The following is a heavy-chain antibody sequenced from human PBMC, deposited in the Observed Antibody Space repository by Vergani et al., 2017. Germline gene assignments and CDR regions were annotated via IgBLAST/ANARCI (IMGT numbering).Heavy chain of an antibody. J-gene: IGHJ4*02. CDR3: TRHGPCGDGACLHFDH. CDR2: INPIDSKI. D-gene: IGHD2-21*01. V-gene: IGHV5-51*01. CDR1: ESSFISNE. Sequence: EVMLVQSGAEVKKPGESLKISCKYSESSFISNEIAWVRQMSGKGLQWMGNINPIDSKIAYSPSFQGQAIMSLEKSITTAYLQWRSLKASDTAIYYCTRHGPCGDGACLHFDHWGQGTQVTVSS.